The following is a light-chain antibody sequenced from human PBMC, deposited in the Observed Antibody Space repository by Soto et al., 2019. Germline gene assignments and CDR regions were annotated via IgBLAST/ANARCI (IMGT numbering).Light chain of an antibody. CDR3: QQCTNSPWT. CDR2: EAS. CDR1: QSVRSY. Sequence: DIVLTQSPATLSLSPGEKATLSCRASQSVRSYLVWYQQKPGQAPRLVMYEASTRATGIPARFSGGGSGTDFTLTISSLEPEDSAVYYCQQCTNSPWTFGQGTKVEIK. J-gene: IGKJ1*01. V-gene: IGKV3-11*01.